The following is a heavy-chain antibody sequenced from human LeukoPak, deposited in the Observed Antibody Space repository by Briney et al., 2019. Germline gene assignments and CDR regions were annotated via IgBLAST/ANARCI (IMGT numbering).Heavy chain of an antibody. Sequence: PGGSLRLSCAASGFTFSSYGMHWVRQAPGKGLEWVAFIRFDGSNKYNADSVKGRFTISRDNSKNTLYLQMNSLRAEDTAVYYCAKDPLPVAYYYYMDVWGKGTTVTVSS. J-gene: IGHJ6*03. CDR1: GFTFSSYG. CDR2: IRFDGSNK. CDR3: AKDPLPVAYYYYMDV. V-gene: IGHV3-30*02.